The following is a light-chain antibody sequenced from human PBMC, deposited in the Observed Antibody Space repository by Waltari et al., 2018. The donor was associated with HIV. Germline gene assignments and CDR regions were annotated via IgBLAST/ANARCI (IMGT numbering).Light chain of an antibody. J-gene: IGKJ2*01. CDR1: QSVSSSY. Sequence: LVLTQFPGTLSLSPGERATLSCRATQSVSSSYLAWYQHKPGQAPRLLIHGASSRATGIPDRFSGRGSGTDFTLTISRLEPEDFAVYYCQQYGRSPFTFGQGTKLEIK. V-gene: IGKV3-20*01. CDR2: GAS. CDR3: QQYGRSPFT.